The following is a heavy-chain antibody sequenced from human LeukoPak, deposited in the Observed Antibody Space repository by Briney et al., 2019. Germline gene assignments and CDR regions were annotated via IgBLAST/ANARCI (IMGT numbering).Heavy chain of an antibody. J-gene: IGHJ6*03. CDR3: ARRGFWSGYDYYYMDV. D-gene: IGHD3-3*01. CDR2: IYPGDSDT. V-gene: IGHV5-51*01. CDR1: GYSFTNYW. Sequence: GESLKISCKGSGYSFTNYWIGWVRQMPGKGLEWMEIIYPGDSDTRYSPSFQGQVTISADKSISTAYLQWSSLKASDTAMYYCARRGFWSGYDYYYMDVWGKGTTVTVSS.